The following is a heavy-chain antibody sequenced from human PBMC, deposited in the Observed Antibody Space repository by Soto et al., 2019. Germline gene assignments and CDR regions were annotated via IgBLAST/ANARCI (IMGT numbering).Heavy chain of an antibody. CDR2: IYYSGST. J-gene: IGHJ5*02. CDR1: GGSISSGDYY. CDR3: ARWWSGSRQGFDP. D-gene: IGHD3-3*01. Sequence: QVQLQESGPGLVKPSQTLSLTCTVSGGSISSGDYYWSWIRQHPGKGLEWIGHIYYSGSTYYNPSLKSRVTIPVDTSKNQFSLKLSSVTAADTAVYCCARWWSGSRQGFDPWGQGTLVTVSS. V-gene: IGHV4-31*03.